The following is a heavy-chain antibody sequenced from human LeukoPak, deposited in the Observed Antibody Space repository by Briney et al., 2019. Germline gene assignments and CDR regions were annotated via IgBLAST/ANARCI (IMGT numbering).Heavy chain of an antibody. Sequence: QAGGSLRLSCAVSGFTLSSHEMNWVRQAPGKGLEWISYISNRGYITHYADSVKGRFTISRDDAENSLYLQMDSLRADDTSVYYCARSPSSGYDHMDYWGRGTLVAVSS. CDR3: ARSPSSGYDHMDY. CDR2: ISNRGYIT. D-gene: IGHD5-12*01. V-gene: IGHV3-48*03. J-gene: IGHJ4*02. CDR1: GFTLSSHE.